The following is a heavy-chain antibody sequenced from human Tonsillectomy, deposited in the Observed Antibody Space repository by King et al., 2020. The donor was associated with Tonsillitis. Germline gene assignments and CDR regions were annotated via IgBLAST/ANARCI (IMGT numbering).Heavy chain of an antibody. D-gene: IGHD3-22*01. CDR3: ARDGGGDYDSSGYYLLSLDY. V-gene: IGHV4-4*07. CDR1: GGSISSYY. CDR2: IYTSGST. J-gene: IGHJ4*02. Sequence: VQLQESGPGLVKPSETLSLTCSVSGGSISSYYWSWIRQPAGKGLEWIGRIYTSGSTNYNPSLKSRVTMSVDTSKNQFSLKLSSVTAADTAVYYCARDGGGDYDSSGYYLLSLDYWGQGTLVTVSS.